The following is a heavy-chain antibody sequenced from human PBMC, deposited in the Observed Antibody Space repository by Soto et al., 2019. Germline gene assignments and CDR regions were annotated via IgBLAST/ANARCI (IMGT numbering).Heavy chain of an antibody. CDR3: AIDSGGMDV. V-gene: IGHV1-3*01. J-gene: IGHJ6*02. CDR2: ITAGNGNT. CDR1: GYTFTSYA. Sequence: QVQLVQSGAEVKKPGASVKISCKTSGYTFTSYALHWVRKAPGQRLEWMGWITAGNGNTKYSQKFQGRVLITRDTSALTAYLELRSLRSEDTAGYYCAIDSGGMDVWGQGTTVTVSS.